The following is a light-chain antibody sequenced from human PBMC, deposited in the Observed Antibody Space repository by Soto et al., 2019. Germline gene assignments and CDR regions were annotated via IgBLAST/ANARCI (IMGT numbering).Light chain of an antibody. J-gene: IGKJ5*01. CDR2: GAS. Sequence: EIEMTQSPATLSVSPGERATLSCRASQSVSSNLAWYQQKPGQTPRLLVYGASTRATGVPVRFSGSGSGTEFNLTISSLQSEDFAVYYCQQRSNWFITFGQGTRLEIK. CDR3: QQRSNWFIT. V-gene: IGKV3-15*01. CDR1: QSVSSN.